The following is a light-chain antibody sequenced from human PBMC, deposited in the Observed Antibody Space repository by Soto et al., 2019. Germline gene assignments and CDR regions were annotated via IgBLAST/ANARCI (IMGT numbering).Light chain of an antibody. CDR2: AAS. V-gene: IGKV1-39*01. CDR1: QTISSN. Sequence: DIPMTQSPSSLSASVGDRVTITCRASQTISSNLNWYQQKPGKAPKLLIYAASSLQSGVPSRFSGSGSGTDFTLTISLQPEDFATYYCQQSYSSPQTFGQGTKLEIK. CDR3: QQSYSSPQT. J-gene: IGKJ2*01.